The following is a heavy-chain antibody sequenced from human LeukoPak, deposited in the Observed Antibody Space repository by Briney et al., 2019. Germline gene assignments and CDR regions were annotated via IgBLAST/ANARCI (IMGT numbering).Heavy chain of an antibody. CDR3: ARDVTVRRRWLQSRPPRGYFDL. CDR2: IIPIFGTA. J-gene: IGHJ2*01. CDR1: GGTFSSYA. V-gene: IGHV1-69*13. D-gene: IGHD5-24*01. Sequence: GASVKVSCKASGGTFSSYAISWVRQAPGQGLEWMGGIIPIFGTANYAQKFQGRVTITADESTSTAYMELSSLRSEDTAVYYCARDVTVRRRWLQSRPPRGYFDLWGRGALVTVSS.